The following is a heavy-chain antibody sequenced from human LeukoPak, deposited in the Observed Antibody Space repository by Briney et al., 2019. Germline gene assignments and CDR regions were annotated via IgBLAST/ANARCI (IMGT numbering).Heavy chain of an antibody. CDR3: TRDVDYYDSSGQYPY. V-gene: IGHV4-39*07. CDR2: IYYSGST. J-gene: IGHJ4*02. D-gene: IGHD3-22*01. CDR1: GGSISSSSYY. Sequence: SETLSLTYTVSGGSISSSSYYWGWIRQPPGKGLEWIGSIYYSGSTYYNPSLKSRVTISVDTSKNQFSLKLSSVTAADTAVYYCTRDVDYYDSSGQYPYWGQGTLVTVSS.